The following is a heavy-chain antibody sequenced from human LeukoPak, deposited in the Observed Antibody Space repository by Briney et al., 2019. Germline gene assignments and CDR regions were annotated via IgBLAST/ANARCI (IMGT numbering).Heavy chain of an antibody. CDR1: GDSVSSDSAA. V-gene: IGHV6-1*01. CDR2: TYYRSKWYN. J-gene: IGHJ5*01. Sequence: SQTLSLTCAISGDSVSSDSAAWNWIRRSPSRGLEWLGRTYYRSKWYNDYSASVKSRITINPDTSKNQFSLQLNSVTPEDTAVYYCARAVAGTEGWFNSWGQGTLVTVSS. CDR3: ARAVAGTEGWFNS. D-gene: IGHD1-1*01.